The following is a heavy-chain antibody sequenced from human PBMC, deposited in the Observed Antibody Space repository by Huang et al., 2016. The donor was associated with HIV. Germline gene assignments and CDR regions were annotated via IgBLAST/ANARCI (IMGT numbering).Heavy chain of an antibody. V-gene: IGHV1-69*01. J-gene: IGHJ3*02. Sequence: QVPLVQSGAEVKKPGSSVKVSCKASGDNFSKYVISWVRHAPGQGLEWMGGIIPGSGSPSYAQKFHGRVTINADESTSTLYMELSSLRSEDTALYYCAREGSSSHYYGVRAFDIWGQGTMVTVSS. D-gene: IGHD3-22*01. CDR3: AREGSSSHYYGVRAFDI. CDR2: IIPGSGSP. CDR1: GDNFSKYV.